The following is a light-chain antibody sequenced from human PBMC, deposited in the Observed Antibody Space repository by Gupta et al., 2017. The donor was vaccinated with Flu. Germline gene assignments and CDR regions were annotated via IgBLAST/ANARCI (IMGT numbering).Light chain of an antibody. J-gene: IGLJ3*02. Sequence: QSLPTQPPVVPGAPGPRVTISCLGRSSNIGAGCDVHWYQQLPGTAPKLLISATSVRPSGVPNRFSGSKSGATASLAITGLQAEDEADYFCQSHDTSRAGWVFGGGTKLTVL. CDR3: QSHDTSRAGWV. CDR1: SSNIGAGCD. CDR2: ATS. V-gene: IGLV1-40*01.